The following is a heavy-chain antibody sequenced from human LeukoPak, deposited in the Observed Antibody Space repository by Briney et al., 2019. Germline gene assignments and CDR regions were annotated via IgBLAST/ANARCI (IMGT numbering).Heavy chain of an antibody. J-gene: IGHJ5*02. D-gene: IGHD5-24*01. CDR2: ISGYNGNT. CDR3: ARDNSVRDEAWWFNP. Sequence: ASVKVSCKASGYVFTSYGISWVRQAPGQGLEWGGWISGYNGNTYYAQKFQGRVTVTTDTSTSTAYMELRSLRSEDTAVYYCARDNSVRDEAWWFNPWGQGTLVTVSS. CDR1: GYVFTSYG. V-gene: IGHV1-18*01.